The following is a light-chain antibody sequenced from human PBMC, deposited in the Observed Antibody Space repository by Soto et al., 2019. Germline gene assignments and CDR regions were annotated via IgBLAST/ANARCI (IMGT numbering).Light chain of an antibody. CDR1: QSIGRW. CDR2: DAS. J-gene: IGKJ1*01. CDR3: QQYNGYSPWM. Sequence: DIPMTQSPSTLSASVRDRVTITCRASQSIGRWLAWYQQKPGKAPKLLIYDASTLESGVPSRFSGSGSGTEFTLTISSLQPDDFATYYCQQYNGYSPWMFGQGTKVDIK. V-gene: IGKV1-5*01.